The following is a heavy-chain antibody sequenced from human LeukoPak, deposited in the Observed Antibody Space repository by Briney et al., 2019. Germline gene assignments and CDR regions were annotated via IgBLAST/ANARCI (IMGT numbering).Heavy chain of an antibody. CDR3: ARDPYSGRRVGSYTWFDS. CDR1: GFTFSVYA. D-gene: IGHD1-26*01. Sequence: GGSLRLSCAASGFTFSVYAMHWVRQAPGKGLEWVAFISYHGSNKYYADSVKGRFTISRDNSKNTVYLQMNSLRAEDTAVYYCARDPYSGRRVGSYTWFDSWGQGTLVSVCS. V-gene: IGHV3-30*04. CDR2: ISYHGSNK. J-gene: IGHJ5*01.